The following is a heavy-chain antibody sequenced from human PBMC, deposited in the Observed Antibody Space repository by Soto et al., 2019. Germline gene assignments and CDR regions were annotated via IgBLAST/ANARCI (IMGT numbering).Heavy chain of an antibody. V-gene: IGHV3-21*01. J-gene: IGHJ4*02. Sequence: EVQVVESGGGLVTPGGSLRLSCVFSGFTFSTYTMNWVRQAPGKGLEWVSSINGRSNYVYYADSVKGRFTISRDNAKNSLYLQMNRLRAEDTAIYYCAREDGVVGSSSAFDHWGLGTLVTVSS. CDR3: AREDGVVGSSSAFDH. CDR1: GFTFSTYT. CDR2: INGRSNYV. D-gene: IGHD1-26*01.